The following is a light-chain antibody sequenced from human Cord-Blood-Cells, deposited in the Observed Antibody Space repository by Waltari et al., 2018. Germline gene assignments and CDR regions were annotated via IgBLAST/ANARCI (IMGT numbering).Light chain of an antibody. V-gene: IGLV3-1*01. CDR3: QAWDSSTAV. Sequence: QMYQPPSVSATPDQQPSITCSGDKLGDKYACWYQQKPGQSPVLVIYQDSKRPSGIPERFSGSNSGNTATLTISGTQAMDEADYYCQAWDSSTAVFGGGTKLTVL. CDR2: QDS. J-gene: IGLJ3*02. CDR1: KLGDKY.